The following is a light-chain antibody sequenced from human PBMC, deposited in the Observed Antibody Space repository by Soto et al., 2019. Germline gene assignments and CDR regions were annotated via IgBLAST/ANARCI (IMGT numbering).Light chain of an antibody. CDR2: AAS. Sequence: DIQMTQSPSSLSASVGDRVTITCRASQSISSYLNWYQQKPGKAPKLLIYAASSLQSGVPSRFSGSGSGTDFTRTISSLQPEDFETYYCQQSYSTPPTFGQGTKLEIK. CDR1: QSISSY. J-gene: IGKJ2*01. CDR3: QQSYSTPPT. V-gene: IGKV1-39*01.